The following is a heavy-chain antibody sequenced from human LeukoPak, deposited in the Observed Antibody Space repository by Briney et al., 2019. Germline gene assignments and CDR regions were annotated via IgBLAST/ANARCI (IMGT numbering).Heavy chain of an antibody. CDR1: GFTFSSYS. J-gene: IGHJ4*02. Sequence: GGSLRLSCAAPGFTFSSYSMNWARQAPGKGLEWVSYISYSSSTIYYADSVKGRFTISRDNAKNSLYLQMDSLRAEDTAVYYCARDRLHYGEYEKTFDYWGQGTLVTVSS. CDR3: ARDRLHYGEYEKTFDY. CDR2: ISYSSSTI. D-gene: IGHD4-17*01. V-gene: IGHV3-48*01.